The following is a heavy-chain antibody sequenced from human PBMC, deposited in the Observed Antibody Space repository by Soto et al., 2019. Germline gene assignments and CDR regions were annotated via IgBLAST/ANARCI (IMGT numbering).Heavy chain of an antibody. J-gene: IGHJ6*03. CDR1: GSTFTSYG. Sequence: ASVKVSCQASGSTFTSYGISWVRQAPGQGLEWMGWISAYNGNTNYAQKLQGRVTMTTDTSTSTAYMELRSLRSDDTAVYYCARLLFPPAYYYYYMDVWGKGTTVTVSS. D-gene: IGHD2-21*01. CDR3: ARLLFPPAYYYYYMDV. V-gene: IGHV1-18*01. CDR2: ISAYNGNT.